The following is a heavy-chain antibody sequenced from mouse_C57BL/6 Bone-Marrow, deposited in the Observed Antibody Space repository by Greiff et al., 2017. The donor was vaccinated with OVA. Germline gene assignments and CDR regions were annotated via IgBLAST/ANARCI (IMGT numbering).Heavy chain of an antibody. CDR2: ISYDGSN. J-gene: IGHJ3*01. CDR1: GYSITSGYY. Sequence: EVQLQQSGPGLVKPSQSLSLTCSVTGYSITSGYYWNWIRQFPGNKLEWMGYISYDGSNNYNPSLKNRISITRDTSKNQFFLKLNSVTTEDTATYYCARDLLDSSGCAWFAYWGQGTLVTVSA. CDR3: ARDLLDSSGCAWFAY. D-gene: IGHD3-2*02. V-gene: IGHV3-6*01.